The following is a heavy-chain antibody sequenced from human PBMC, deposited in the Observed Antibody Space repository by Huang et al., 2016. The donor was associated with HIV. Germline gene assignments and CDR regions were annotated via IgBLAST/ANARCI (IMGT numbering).Heavy chain of an antibody. V-gene: IGHV4-39*01. D-gene: IGHD3-10*01. CDR1: GGSIRSDNYY. J-gene: IGHJ4*02. Sequence: QLQLQESGPGLVKPSETLSLTCTVSGGSIRSDNYYWGWIRQPPGKGLEWIGSIYYSGGTYYNPALKSRVTITLDTSKNQFSLKMRSVTAADTAVYYCARLPGSITMIRGVITDPYWGQGTLVTVSS. CDR3: ARLPGSITMIRGVITDPY. CDR2: IYYSGGT.